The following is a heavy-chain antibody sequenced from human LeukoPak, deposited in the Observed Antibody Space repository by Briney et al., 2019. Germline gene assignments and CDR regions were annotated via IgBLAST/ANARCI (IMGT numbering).Heavy chain of an antibody. Sequence: SETLSLTCTVSGGSISSGSYYWSWIRQPAGKGLEWIGRIYTSGSTNYNPSLKSRVTISVDTSKNQFSLKLSSVTAADTAVYYRARAGEYYDFWSGQYYFDYWGQGTLVTVSS. CDR1: GGSISSGSYY. CDR2: IYTSGST. J-gene: IGHJ4*02. V-gene: IGHV4-61*02. CDR3: ARAGEYYDFWSGQYYFDY. D-gene: IGHD3-3*01.